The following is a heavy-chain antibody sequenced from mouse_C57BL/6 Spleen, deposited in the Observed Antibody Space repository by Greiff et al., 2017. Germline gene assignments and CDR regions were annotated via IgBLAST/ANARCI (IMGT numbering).Heavy chain of an antibody. V-gene: IGHV5-17*01. J-gene: IGHJ2*01. CDR3: AREAKTASFFDY. Sequence: EVHLVESGGGLVKPGGSLKLSCAASGFTFSDYGMHWVRQAPEKGLEWVAYISSGSSTIYYADRVKGRFTISRDNAKNTLFLQMTSLMSEDTAMYYYAREAKTASFFDYWGQGTTLTVSS. CDR2: ISSGSSTI. CDR1: GFTFSDYG. D-gene: IGHD3-2*01.